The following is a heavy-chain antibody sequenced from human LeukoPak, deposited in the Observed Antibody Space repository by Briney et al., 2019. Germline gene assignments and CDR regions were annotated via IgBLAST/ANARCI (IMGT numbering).Heavy chain of an antibody. CDR2: INHSGST. D-gene: IGHD1-1*01. Sequence: SETLSLTCAVYGGSFSGYYWSWIRQPPGKGLEWIGEINHSGSTNYNPSLKSRVTISVDTSKNQFSLKLSSVTAADTAVYYCARAPTTTGTTIDYWGQGTLVTVSS. V-gene: IGHV4-34*01. CDR3: ARAPTTTGTTIDY. CDR1: GGSFSGYY. J-gene: IGHJ4*02.